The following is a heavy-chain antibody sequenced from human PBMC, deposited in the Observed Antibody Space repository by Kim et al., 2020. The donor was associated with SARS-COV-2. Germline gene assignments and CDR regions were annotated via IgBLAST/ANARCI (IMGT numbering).Heavy chain of an antibody. D-gene: IGHD3-22*01. Sequence: GGSLRLSCAASGFTFRNAWMSWVRQAPGKGLECVGLIKTKAEGGTAHYAAPVKGRFTISTDDSESTLYLQMNSLKTEHTAVYYCTADPQYYDSNAYYYPASLPLYWGQGTQVTVSS. CDR2: IKTKAEGGTA. V-gene: IGHV3-15*01. J-gene: IGHJ4*02. CDR3: TADPQYYDSNAYYYPASLPLY. CDR1: GFTFRNAW.